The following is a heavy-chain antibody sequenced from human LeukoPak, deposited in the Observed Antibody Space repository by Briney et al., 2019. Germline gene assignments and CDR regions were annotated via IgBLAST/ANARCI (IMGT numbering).Heavy chain of an antibody. CDR2: MWFDGTKE. Sequence: TGVSLRLSCATSGFRFDSHGMHWVRQPPGKGLEWVATMWFDGTKEHYSGSVKGRFTISRDNSKNTLYLVMDRLRVEDTALYYCAKQSGATANFDYWGRGTLVTVSS. CDR3: AKQSGATANFDY. J-gene: IGHJ4*02. CDR1: GFRFDSHG. D-gene: IGHD1-26*01. V-gene: IGHV3-33*06.